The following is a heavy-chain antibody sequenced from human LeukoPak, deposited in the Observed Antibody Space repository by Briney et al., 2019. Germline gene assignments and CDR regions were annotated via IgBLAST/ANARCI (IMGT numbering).Heavy chain of an antibody. V-gene: IGHV3-23*01. CDR2: ISGVGGGT. D-gene: IGHD2-2*01. CDR3: AKAHQYCSSTSCYPRNDAFDI. Sequence: GGTLRLSCAASGFAFSSYSMSWVRQAPGKGLEWVSGISGVGGGTYYANSVKGRFTISRDNSKNTLYLHMNSLRADDTAVYYCAKAHQYCSSTSCYPRNDAFDIWGQGTMVTVSS. CDR1: GFAFSSYS. J-gene: IGHJ3*02.